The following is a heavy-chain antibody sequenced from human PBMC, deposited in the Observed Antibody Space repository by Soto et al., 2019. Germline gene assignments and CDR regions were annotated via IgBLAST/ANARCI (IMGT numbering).Heavy chain of an antibody. V-gene: IGHV3-15*07. CDR1: GFTFSNAW. CDR3: TTDSYITSIIVRFDY. J-gene: IGHJ4*01. CDR2: VKSKNDGGTT. D-gene: IGHD3-22*01. Sequence: EVHLVESGGGLVKPGGSLRLSCAASGFTFSNAWINWVRQAPGKGLEWVGRVKSKNDGGTTDFAAPVKGRFAISRDDSKNMVYLEMNSLQTEDTAIDYCTTDSYITSIIVRFDYWGHGTLVTVSS.